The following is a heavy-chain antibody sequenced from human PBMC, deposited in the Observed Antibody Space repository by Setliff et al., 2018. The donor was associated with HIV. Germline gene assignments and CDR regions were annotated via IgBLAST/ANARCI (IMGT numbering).Heavy chain of an antibody. CDR1: GGSFSGYY. J-gene: IGHJ4*02. D-gene: IGHD5-12*01. Sequence: SETLSLTCAVYGGSFSGYYWNWIRQPPGKGLEWIGEIIHSGGTNYNPSLKSRVTISVDTSKNQFPLKLSSVTAADTAVYYCARRSGYAEDYWGQGTLVTVS. CDR3: ARRSGYAEDY. CDR2: IIHSGGT. V-gene: IGHV4-34*12.